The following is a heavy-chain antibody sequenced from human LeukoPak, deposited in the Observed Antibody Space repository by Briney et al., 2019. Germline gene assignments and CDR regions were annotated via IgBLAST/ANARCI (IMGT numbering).Heavy chain of an antibody. D-gene: IGHD5-18*01. CDR2: ISAYNGNT. V-gene: IGHV1-18*01. J-gene: IGHJ4*02. CDR1: GYTFTSYG. CDR3: ARAVRGYSYGYGPVLVEYYFDY. Sequence: GASVKVSCKASGYTFTSYGISWVRQAPGQGLEWMGWISAYNGNTNSAQKLQGRVTMTTDTSTSTAYMELRSPRSDDTAVYYCARAVRGYSYGYGPVLVEYYFDYWGQGTLVTVSS.